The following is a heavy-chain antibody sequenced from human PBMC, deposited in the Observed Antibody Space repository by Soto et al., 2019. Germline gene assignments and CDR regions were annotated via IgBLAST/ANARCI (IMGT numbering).Heavy chain of an antibody. CDR2: IYWDDDK. J-gene: IGHJ4*02. CDR1: GFSLSTSGVG. D-gene: IGHD4-17*01. V-gene: IGHV2-5*02. Sequence: QITLKESGPTLVKPTQTLTLTCTFSGFSLSTSGVGVGWIRQPPGKALEWLALIYWDDDKRYSPSLKSRLTIPKDTSKNHVVLTMTNMDPVDTATYYCAHREWGTVTPGVYFDYWGQGTLVTVSS. CDR3: AHREWGTVTPGVYFDY.